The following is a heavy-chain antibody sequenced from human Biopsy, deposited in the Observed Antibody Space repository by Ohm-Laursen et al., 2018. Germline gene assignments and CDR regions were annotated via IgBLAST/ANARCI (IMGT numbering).Heavy chain of an antibody. V-gene: IGHV4-61*01. CDR1: GDSLSSGPDN. J-gene: IGHJ4*02. Sequence: SDTLSLTCTVSGDSLSSGPDNWSWIRQPPGQGLEYIGFIYSGGNTNYNPSLQNRVTMSVDTSKNQFSLKLSSVIAADTAVYYCARGRRTSGWPSFANWGQGTLVIVSS. CDR3: ARGRRTSGWPSFAN. D-gene: IGHD6-19*01. CDR2: IYSGGNT.